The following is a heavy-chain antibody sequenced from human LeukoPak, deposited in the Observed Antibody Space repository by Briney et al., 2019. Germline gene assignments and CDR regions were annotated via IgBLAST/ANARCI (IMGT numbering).Heavy chain of an antibody. D-gene: IGHD3-22*01. CDR1: GSSISSHY. CDR2: IYTSGST. J-gene: IGHJ4*02. Sequence: SETLSLTCTVSGSSISSHYWSWIRQPAGKGLEWIGRIYTSGSTNYNPSLKSRVTMSVDTSKNQFSLKLSSVTAADTAVYYCARDADDSSGYYPRFDYWGQGTLVTVSS. V-gene: IGHV4-4*07. CDR3: ARDADDSSGYYPRFDY.